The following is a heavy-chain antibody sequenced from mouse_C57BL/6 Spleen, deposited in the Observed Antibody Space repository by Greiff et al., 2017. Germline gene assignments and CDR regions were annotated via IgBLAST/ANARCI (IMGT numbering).Heavy chain of an antibody. CDR3: AGPGAMDY. CDR2: IYPGSGNP. J-gene: IGHJ4*01. V-gene: IGHV1-66*01. Sequence: QVQLKQSGPELVKPGASVKISCKASGYSFTSYYIHWVKQRPGQGLEWIGWIYPGSGNPKYNEKFKGKATLTADTSSSTAYRQLRSLTSEDSAFYYCAGPGAMDYWGQGTSVTVSS. CDR1: GYSFTSYY.